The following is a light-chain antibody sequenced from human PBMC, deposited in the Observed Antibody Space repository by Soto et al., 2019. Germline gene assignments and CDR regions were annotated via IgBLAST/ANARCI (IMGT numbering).Light chain of an antibody. CDR1: RSIFSY. V-gene: IGKV1-39*01. CDR2: AAS. Sequence: DIQMTQSPSSLSASIGDRVTITCRASRSIFSYLNWCQQRPGKGPKVLVYAASSLQSGVPSRFSGSGSGTDFTLTIDNLQPDDFATYYCQQSYDTPYTFGQGTRLEI. CDR3: QQSYDTPYT. J-gene: IGKJ2*01.